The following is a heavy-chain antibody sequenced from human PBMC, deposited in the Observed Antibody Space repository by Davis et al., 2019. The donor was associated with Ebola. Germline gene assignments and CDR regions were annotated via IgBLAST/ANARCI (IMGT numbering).Heavy chain of an antibody. CDR1: GFTFSNYG. Sequence: GESLKISCAAPGFTFSNYGLHWVRQAPGKGLEWVSAISGSGGSTYYADSLKGRFTISRDNSKNTLYLQMHSLRAEDTAVYYCAREENGGLFDFWGQGALVTVSS. CDR3: AREENGGLFDF. V-gene: IGHV3-23*01. D-gene: IGHD7-27*01. CDR2: ISGSGGST. J-gene: IGHJ4*02.